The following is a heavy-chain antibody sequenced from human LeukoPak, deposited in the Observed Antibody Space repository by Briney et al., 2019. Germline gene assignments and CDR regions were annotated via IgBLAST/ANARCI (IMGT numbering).Heavy chain of an antibody. Sequence: SETLSLTCTVSGGSVSSTNSYWGWIRQPPGKGLDWIANIDYGGSTWYNPSLRGRVTISIDTSKNQFSLKVRSVTAADTAMYYCARRPGGDRYYFDYWGQGILVTVSS. CDR2: IDYGGST. CDR3: ARRPGGDRYYFDY. V-gene: IGHV4-39*01. D-gene: IGHD2-21*02. CDR1: GGSVSSTNSY. J-gene: IGHJ4*02.